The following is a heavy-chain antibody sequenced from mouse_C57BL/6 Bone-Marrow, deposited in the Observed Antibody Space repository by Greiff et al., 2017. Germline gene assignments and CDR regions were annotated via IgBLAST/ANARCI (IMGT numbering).Heavy chain of an antibody. CDR3: ARGDLRAWFAY. Sequence: VQLKQPGAELVKPGASVKLSCKASGYTFTSYWMHWVKQRPGQGLEWIGMIHPNSGSTNYNEKFKSKATLTVDKSSSTAYMQLSSLTSEDSAVYYCARGDLRAWFAYWGQGTLVTVSA. CDR2: IHPNSGST. V-gene: IGHV1-64*01. J-gene: IGHJ3*01. CDR1: GYTFTSYW. D-gene: IGHD1-1*01.